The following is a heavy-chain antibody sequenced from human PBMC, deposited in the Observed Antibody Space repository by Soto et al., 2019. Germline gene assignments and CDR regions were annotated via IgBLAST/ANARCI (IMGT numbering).Heavy chain of an antibody. CDR1: GYTFTSYY. V-gene: IGHV1-46*01. D-gene: IGHD3-9*01. J-gene: IGHJ4*02. Sequence: ASVEVSCNASGYTFTSYYRHWWRQAPGQGPEGMGIINPSGGSTSYAQKFQGRVTMTSDTSTSTVYMELSSLRAEDTAVYYCAXGSRSHFDWPFAPDFDYWGQGTLVTVSS. CDR2: INPSGGST. CDR3: AXGSRSHFDWPFAPDFDY.